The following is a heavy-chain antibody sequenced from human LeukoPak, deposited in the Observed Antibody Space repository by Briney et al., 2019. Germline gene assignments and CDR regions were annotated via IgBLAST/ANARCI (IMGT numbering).Heavy chain of an antibody. CDR2: IKQDVSEK. V-gene: IGHV3-7*01. J-gene: IGHJ4*02. D-gene: IGHD4-23*01. CDR3: ARDVNGGYFDY. CDR1: GITFSRYW. Sequence: GGSLRLSCVASGITFSRYWMTWVRQAPGKGLEWVANIKQDVSEKNYVESVKGRFTISRDNAKNSVFLQMNSLRGEDTAVYYCARDVNGGYFDYWGQGTLVTASS.